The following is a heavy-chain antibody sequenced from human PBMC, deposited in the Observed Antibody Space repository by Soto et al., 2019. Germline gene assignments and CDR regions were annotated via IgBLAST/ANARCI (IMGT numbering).Heavy chain of an antibody. Sequence: GESLKISCKGSGYSFTTNWIGWVRQMPGKGLEWMGVIYPGDSDTRYSPSFKGQVAISADKSINTAYLQWGSLKASDTAMYYCARHSGVAEDGTDWGQGTLVTVSS. V-gene: IGHV5-51*01. J-gene: IGHJ1*01. D-gene: IGHD6-13*01. CDR2: IYPGDSDT. CDR1: GYSFTTNW. CDR3: ARHSGVAEDGTD.